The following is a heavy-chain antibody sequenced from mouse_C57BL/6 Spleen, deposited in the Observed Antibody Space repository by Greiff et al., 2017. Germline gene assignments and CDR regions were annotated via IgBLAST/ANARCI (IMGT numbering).Heavy chain of an antibody. CDR1: GYTFTSYW. Sequence: HVQLQQPGAELVMPGASVKLSCKASGYTFTSYWMHWVKQRPGQGLEWIGGIDPSDSYTNYNQKFKGKSTLAVDKSTSTAYMQISSLKSEDTAVYYCARELRRRGFDYWGQGTTLTVSS. CDR3: ARELRRRGFDY. J-gene: IGHJ2*01. CDR2: IDPSDSYT. D-gene: IGHD1-2*01. V-gene: IGHV1-69*01.